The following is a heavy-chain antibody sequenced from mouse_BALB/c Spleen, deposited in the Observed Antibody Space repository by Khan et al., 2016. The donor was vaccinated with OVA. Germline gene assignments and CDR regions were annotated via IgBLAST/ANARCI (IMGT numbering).Heavy chain of an antibody. Sequence: VQGVESGAELAKPGASVKMSCKASGYTFTTYWMHWVKQRPGQGLEWIGYIKPTSGYTDYNEKFKDRATLSADKSSSTASMQLSSLTSEDSAVYYCTRDRIDYWGQGTTLTVSS. V-gene: IGHV1-7*01. CDR2: IKPTSGYT. J-gene: IGHJ2*01. CDR3: TRDRIDY. CDR1: GYTFTTYW.